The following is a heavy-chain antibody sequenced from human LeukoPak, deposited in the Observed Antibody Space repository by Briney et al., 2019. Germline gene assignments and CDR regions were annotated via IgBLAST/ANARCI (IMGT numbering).Heavy chain of an antibody. D-gene: IGHD6-25*01. J-gene: IGHJ4*02. CDR2: IYWDDDK. Sequence: SGPTLVNPTQTLTLTCTFSGFSFSTSRVGVGWVRQPPGEALEWLAHIYWDDDKRYSPSLKSRLTIAKVTFKNQVVLTMTNMDPVDTATYYCAHKARIGAQFDYWGQGTLVTVSS. V-gene: IGHV2-5*02. CDR3: AHKARIGAQFDY. CDR1: GFSFSTSRVG.